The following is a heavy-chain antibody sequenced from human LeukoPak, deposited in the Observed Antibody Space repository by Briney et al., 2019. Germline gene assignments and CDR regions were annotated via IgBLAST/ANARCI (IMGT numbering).Heavy chain of an antibody. Sequence: SETLSLTCAVSGYSISSGYSWGWIRQPPGKGRGWIGSIYHSGSTYYNPSLKSPVTISVDTSKNQFSLKLSSVTAADTAVYYCAREGFGGVIVRSDAFDIWGQGTMVTVSS. J-gene: IGHJ3*02. V-gene: IGHV4-38-2*02. D-gene: IGHD3-16*02. CDR2: IYHSGST. CDR3: AREGFGGVIVRSDAFDI. CDR1: GYSISSGYS.